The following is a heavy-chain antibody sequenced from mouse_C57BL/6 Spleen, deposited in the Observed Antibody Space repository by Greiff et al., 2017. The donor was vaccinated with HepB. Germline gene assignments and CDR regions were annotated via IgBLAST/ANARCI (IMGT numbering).Heavy chain of an antibody. V-gene: IGHV7-3*01. Sequence: EVHLVESGGGLVQPGGSLSLSCAASGFTFTDYYMSWVRQPPGKALEWLGFIRNKANGYTTEYSASVKGRFTISRDNSQSILYLQMNALRAEDSATYYCARYNSYYYGGYFDYWGQGTTLTVSS. CDR3: ARYNSYYYGGYFDY. CDR1: GFTFTDYY. D-gene: IGHD1-1*01. J-gene: IGHJ2*01. CDR2: IRNKANGYTT.